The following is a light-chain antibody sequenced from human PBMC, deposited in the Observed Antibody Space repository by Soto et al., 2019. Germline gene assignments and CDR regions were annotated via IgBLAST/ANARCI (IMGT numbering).Light chain of an antibody. CDR3: QQYYRSSIT. V-gene: IGKV1-5*01. J-gene: IGKJ5*01. CDR2: DAS. Sequence: DIQMTQSPSTLSASVGDRVTITCRASQSLNNYLAWYQQKPGKAPKLLIYDASTLERGVPSRFSGTGYGTKSTPTISSLQPDDFATYSCQQYYRSSITFGQGTRLEIK. CDR1: QSLNNY.